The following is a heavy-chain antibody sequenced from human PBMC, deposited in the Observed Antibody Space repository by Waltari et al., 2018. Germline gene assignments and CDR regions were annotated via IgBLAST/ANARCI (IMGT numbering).Heavy chain of an antibody. Sequence: QLQESGPGLVKPSETLSLTCTVSGGSVTSSSYDWGWIRQPPGMGLGWLGSLYDSGSTYYNPSIKGRVSISVDTSKNQVSLKVSSVTAADAAVYYCARHPEFSSGRSFYWGLGTLVTVSS. V-gene: IGHV4-39*01. J-gene: IGHJ4*02. CDR2: LYDSGST. CDR1: GGSVTSSSYD. D-gene: IGHD6-19*01. CDR3: ARHPEFSSGRSFY.